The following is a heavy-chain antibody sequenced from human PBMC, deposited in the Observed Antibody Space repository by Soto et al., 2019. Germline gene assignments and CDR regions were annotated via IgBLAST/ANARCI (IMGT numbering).Heavy chain of an antibody. CDR1: GGSISSSY. D-gene: IGHD3-9*01. Sequence: SETLSLTCTVSGGSISSSYWSWIRQPPGKGLEWIGYIYYSGSTNYNPSLKSRVTISVDTSKNQFSLKLSSVTAADTAVYYCARHSYDILTGYYELFDYWGQGTLVTVSS. CDR2: IYYSGST. J-gene: IGHJ4*02. CDR3: ARHSYDILTGYYELFDY. V-gene: IGHV4-59*08.